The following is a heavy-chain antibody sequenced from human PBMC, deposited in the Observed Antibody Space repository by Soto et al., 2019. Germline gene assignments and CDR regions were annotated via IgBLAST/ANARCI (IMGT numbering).Heavy chain of an antibody. V-gene: IGHV3-49*03. CDR2: IRSKAYGGTT. D-gene: IGHD5-12*01. J-gene: IGHJ4*02. CDR1: GFTFGDYA. CDR3: TRSPPYSGYDYGPFDY. Sequence: GGSLRLSCTASGFTFGDYAMSWFRQAPGKGLEWVGFIRSKAYGGTTEYAASVKGRFTISRDDSKSIAYLQMNSLKTEDTAVYYCTRSPPYSGYDYGPFDYWGQGTLVTVSS.